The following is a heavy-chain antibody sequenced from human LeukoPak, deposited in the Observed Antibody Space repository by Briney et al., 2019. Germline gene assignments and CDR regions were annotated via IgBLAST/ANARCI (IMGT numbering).Heavy chain of an antibody. CDR1: GYTFTSYD. D-gene: IGHD1-7*01. V-gene: IGHV1-8*01. Sequence: ASVKVSCKASGYTFTSYDINWVRRATGQGLEWMGWMNPNSGNTGYAQKFQGRVTMTRNTSISTAYMELSSLRSEDTAVYYCARVGYNWNYGFYYYYYMDVWGKGTTVTVSS. CDR3: ARVGYNWNYGFYYYYYMDV. CDR2: MNPNSGNT. J-gene: IGHJ6*03.